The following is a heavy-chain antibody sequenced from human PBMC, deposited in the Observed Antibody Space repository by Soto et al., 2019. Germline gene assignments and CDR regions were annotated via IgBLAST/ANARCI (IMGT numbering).Heavy chain of an antibody. CDR1: GGSVGTGAYY. D-gene: IGHD3-9*01. Sequence: PSETLSLTCRVSGGSVGTGAYYWSWIRQPPGKGLEWIGYTLYSGSPNYNPSLQSLQSRVTISVDTSRNQFSLRLTSVTAADTALYYCERHDYYHRTFDIWGQGTLVTVSS. CDR2: TLYSGSP. J-gene: IGHJ3*02. V-gene: IGHV4-61*08. CDR3: ERHDYYHRTFDI.